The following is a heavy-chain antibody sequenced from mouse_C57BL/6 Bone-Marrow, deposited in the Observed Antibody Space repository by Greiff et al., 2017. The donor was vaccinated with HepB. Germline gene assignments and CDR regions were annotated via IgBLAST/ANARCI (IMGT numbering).Heavy chain of an antibody. CDR1: GFTFSSYG. CDR3: ARRD. CDR2: ISSGGSYT. J-gene: IGHJ3*01. Sequence: EVQGVESGGDLVKPGGSLKLSCAASGFTFSSYGMSWVRQTPDKRLEWVATISSGGSYTYYPDSVKGRFTISRDNAKNTLYLQMSSLKSEDTAMYYCARRDWGQGTLVTVSA. V-gene: IGHV5-6*01.